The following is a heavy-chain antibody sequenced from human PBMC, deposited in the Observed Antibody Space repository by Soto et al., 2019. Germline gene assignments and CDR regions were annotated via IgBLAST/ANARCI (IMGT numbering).Heavy chain of an antibody. V-gene: IGHV3-23*01. CDR2: ISESGGST. J-gene: IGHJ4*02. D-gene: IGHD6-13*01. CDR1: GFSFSDYA. CDR3: AKRSPYSSGWYSPIFDY. Sequence: LSLSCAASGFSFSDYAMSWVRQAPGKGLEWVSVISESGGSTHYVDSVRGRFTVSRDNSKNSLSLRMNSLRDEDTAVYFCAKRSPYSSGWYSPIFDYWGQGALVTVSS.